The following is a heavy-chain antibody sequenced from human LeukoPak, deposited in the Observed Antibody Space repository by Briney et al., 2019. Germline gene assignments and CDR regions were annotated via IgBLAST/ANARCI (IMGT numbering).Heavy chain of an antibody. CDR1: GSTFSSYA. CDR2: ISYDGSNK. Sequence: PGRSLRLSCAASGSTFSSYAMHWVRQAPGKGLEWVAVISYDGSNKYYADSVKGRFTISRDNSKNTLYLQMNSLRAEDTAVYYCASRDSLWGQGTLVTVSS. V-gene: IGHV3-30-3*01. CDR3: ASRDSL. D-gene: IGHD3-22*01. J-gene: IGHJ4*02.